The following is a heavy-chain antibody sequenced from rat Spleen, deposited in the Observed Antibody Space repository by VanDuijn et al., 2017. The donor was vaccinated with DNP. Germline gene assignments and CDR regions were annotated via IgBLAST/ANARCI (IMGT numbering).Heavy chain of an antibody. D-gene: IGHD1-12*03. CDR1: GFTFSNYG. J-gene: IGHJ2*01. V-gene: IGHV5-19*01. Sequence: EVQPVESGGVLVQPGRSLKVSCAASGFTFSNYGMHWIRQAPTKGLEWVASISPSGGNTYYRDSVKGRFTISRDNAKNTQYLQRESRRSEDTAPYYCATRYYGDYYHVGYFDCWGQGVMVTVSS. CDR2: ISPSGGNT. CDR3: ATRYYGDYYHVGYFDC.